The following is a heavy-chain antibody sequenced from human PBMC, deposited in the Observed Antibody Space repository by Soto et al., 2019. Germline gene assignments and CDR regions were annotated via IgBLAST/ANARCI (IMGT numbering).Heavy chain of an antibody. D-gene: IGHD6-19*01. CDR1: GYIFTSYG. Sequence: QVQLVQSGAEVKKPGASVKVSFKSSGYIFTSYGMQWVRKAPGQRLEWMGWINAGNGNTKYSQKFQGRVTITRDTSASTAYMELSSLRSEDTAVYYCARDLGGWTDYWGQGTLVTVSS. CDR2: INAGNGNT. J-gene: IGHJ4*02. CDR3: ARDLGGWTDY. V-gene: IGHV1-3*01.